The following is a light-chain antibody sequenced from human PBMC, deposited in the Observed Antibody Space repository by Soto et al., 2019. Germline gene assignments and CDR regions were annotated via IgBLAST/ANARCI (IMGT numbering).Light chain of an antibody. CDR1: ASTIGRNY. V-gene: IGLV1-47*01. CDR3: AAWDDNLSGLYV. CDR2: RNS. J-gene: IGLJ1*01. Sequence: QSVLTQSPSASGTPGQRVTISCSGSASTIGRNYVYWYQQLPGTAPELLIYRNSQRPSGVPDRFSGSKSGTSASLAISGLRSEDEAAYYCAAWDDNLSGLYVFGAGTKVTVL.